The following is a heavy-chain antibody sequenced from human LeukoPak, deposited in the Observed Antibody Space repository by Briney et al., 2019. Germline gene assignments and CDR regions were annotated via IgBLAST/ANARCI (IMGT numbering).Heavy chain of an antibody. D-gene: IGHD3-10*01. V-gene: IGHV1-69*01. CDR1: GGTFSSYA. Sequence: ASVKVSCKASGGTFSSYAISWVRQAPGQGLEWMGGIIPIFGTANYAQKFQGRVTITADESTSTAYMELGSLRSEDTAVYYCARVWAFGDYFDYWGQGTLVTVSS. CDR3: ARVWAFGDYFDY. CDR2: IIPIFGTA. J-gene: IGHJ4*02.